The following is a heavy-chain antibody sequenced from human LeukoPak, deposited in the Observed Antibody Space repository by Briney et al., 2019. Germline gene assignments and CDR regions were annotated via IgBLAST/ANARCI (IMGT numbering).Heavy chain of an antibody. CDR2: IYYSGST. D-gene: IGHD6-19*01. Sequence: SETLSLTCTVSGGSISSYYWSWIRQPPGKGLEWIGYIYYSGSTNYNPSLKSQVTISVDTSKNQFSLKLSSVTAADTAVYYCAGQTIAVAGTLFDIWGQGTMVTVSS. CDR3: AGQTIAVAGTLFDI. V-gene: IGHV4-59*01. CDR1: GGSISSYY. J-gene: IGHJ3*02.